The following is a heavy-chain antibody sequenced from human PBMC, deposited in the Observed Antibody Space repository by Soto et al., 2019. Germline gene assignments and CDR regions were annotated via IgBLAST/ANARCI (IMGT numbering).Heavy chain of an antibody. Sequence: QVQLAESGGGVVQPGGSLRLSCTASGFLFSNYAMQWVRQAPGKGLEWVAVISYDGKNRYYRDSVEGRFTISRDSSKNTVYLERSSLSPEDTAVYDCGKDAKASGSGTCHIDDWGQGTLVTVSS. V-gene: IGHV3-30*18. CDR1: GFLFSNYA. D-gene: IGHD3-10*01. CDR2: ISYDGKNR. J-gene: IGHJ4*02. CDR3: GKDAKASGSGTCHIDD.